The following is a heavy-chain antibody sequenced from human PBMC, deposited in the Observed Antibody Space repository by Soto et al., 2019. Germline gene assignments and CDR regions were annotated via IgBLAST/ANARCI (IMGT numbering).Heavy chain of an antibody. J-gene: IGHJ4*02. CDR2: MYSDGRR. CDR1: GVSVSSNY. Sequence: EVQLVESGGGLIHPGGSLRLSCVGSGVSVSSNYMAWVRQAPGKGLEWVAVMYSDGRRYYADSVKGRFTISRDDSKNTLYFQMNSLRAEDTAVYYCARYYGAGSYFFDHWGQGALVTVSS. D-gene: IGHD3-10*01. CDR3: ARYYGAGSYFFDH. V-gene: IGHV3-53*01.